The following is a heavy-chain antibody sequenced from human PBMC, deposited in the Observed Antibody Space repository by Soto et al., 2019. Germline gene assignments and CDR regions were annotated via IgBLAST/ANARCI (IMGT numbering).Heavy chain of an antibody. J-gene: IGHJ4*02. Sequence: PSETLSLTCTVSGGSISSSSYYWGWIRQPPGKGLEWIGSIYYSGSTYYNPSLKSRVTISVDTSKNQFSLKLSSVTAADTAVYCCARHAYRNGYNYFDYWGQGTLVTVSS. CDR3: ARHAYRNGYNYFDY. CDR1: GGSISSSSYY. V-gene: IGHV4-39*01. CDR2: IYYSGST. D-gene: IGHD5-12*01.